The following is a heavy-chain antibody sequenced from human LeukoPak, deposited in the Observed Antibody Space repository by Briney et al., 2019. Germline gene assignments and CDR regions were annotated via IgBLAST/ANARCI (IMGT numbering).Heavy chain of an antibody. Sequence: GGSLRLSCAASGFTFNTCDMSWVRQAPGKGLEWVAGISGSGGSTNYAASVKGRFTISRDNPKNSLYLQMNSLRAEDTAVYYCARDGVEMATILDYWGQGTLVTVSS. J-gene: IGHJ4*02. V-gene: IGHV3-23*01. CDR1: GFTFNTCD. CDR2: ISGSGGST. D-gene: IGHD5-24*01. CDR3: ARDGVEMATILDY.